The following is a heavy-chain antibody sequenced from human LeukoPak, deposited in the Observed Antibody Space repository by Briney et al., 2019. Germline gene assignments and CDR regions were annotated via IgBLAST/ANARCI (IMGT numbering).Heavy chain of an antibody. Sequence: SESLSLTCIVSVDSVSSNRWGWIRQSPGRGLEGRMYIHDSGISSHNPSLKSRGTISVGMSKDQFSLRFASLAVGGTAGDYRSIHGDVRGVIYLIDHWGQGTLVAVSS. V-gene: IGHV4-59*08. D-gene: IGHD3-10*02. J-gene: IGHJ4*02. CDR3: SIHGDVRGVIYLIDH. CDR2: IHDSGIS. CDR1: VDSVSSNR.